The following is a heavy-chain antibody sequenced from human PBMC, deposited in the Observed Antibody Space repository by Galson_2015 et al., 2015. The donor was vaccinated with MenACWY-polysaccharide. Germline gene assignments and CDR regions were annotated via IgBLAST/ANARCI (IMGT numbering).Heavy chain of an antibody. CDR1: GGSISSDF. Sequence: LSLTCTVTGGSISSDFWSWFRQSPGKGLEWIGYIRYSGTTNYNPSLKSRVTISIDTSERQFSLRLTSVSAADTALYYCARIPWCGGGCSFGWFDPWGQGTLVTVSS. CDR3: ARIPWCGGGCSFGWFDP. J-gene: IGHJ5*01. CDR2: IRYSGTT. D-gene: IGHD2-21*02. V-gene: IGHV4-59*01.